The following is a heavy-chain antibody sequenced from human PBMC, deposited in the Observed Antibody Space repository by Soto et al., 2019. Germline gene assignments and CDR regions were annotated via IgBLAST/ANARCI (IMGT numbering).Heavy chain of an antibody. Sequence: QVQLVQSGAEVKKPGSSVKVSCKASGGTFSSYTISWVRQAPGQGLEWMGRIIPILGIANYAQKFQGRVTTTVDKSTSTAYMELRSLRSEETAVYYCAMEYCSSTSCYREYWGQGTLVTVSS. CDR3: AMEYCSSTSCYREY. CDR1: GGTFSSYT. D-gene: IGHD2-2*02. V-gene: IGHV1-69*02. CDR2: IIPILGIA. J-gene: IGHJ4*02.